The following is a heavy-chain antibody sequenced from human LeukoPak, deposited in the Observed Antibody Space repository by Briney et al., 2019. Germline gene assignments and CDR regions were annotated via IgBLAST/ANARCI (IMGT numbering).Heavy chain of an antibody. V-gene: IGHV3-64*04. CDR1: GFIFSNYG. CDR3: ARDRYLMDV. D-gene: IGHD2-2*02. J-gene: IGHJ6*02. CDR2: ISSDGDNT. Sequence: GGSLRLSCSASGFIFSNYGMYWVRQAPGKGLEFVSAISSDGDNTFYADSVKGRFTISRDNAKNTLFLQMNSLRADDTAVYYCARDRYLMDVWGQGTTVTVSS.